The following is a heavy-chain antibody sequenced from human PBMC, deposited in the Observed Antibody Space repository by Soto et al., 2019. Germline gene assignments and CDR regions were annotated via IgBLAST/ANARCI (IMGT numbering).Heavy chain of an antibody. CDR3: ARGTVFGGNYYYGMDV. J-gene: IGHJ6*02. CDR2: IYHSGST. D-gene: IGHD3-3*01. Sequence: PSETLSLTCAVFGGSISSSNWWSWVRQPPGKGLEWIGEIYHSGSTNYNPSLKSRVTISVDKSKNQFSLKLSSVTAADTAVYYCARGTVFGGNYYYGMDVWGQGTTVTVSS. CDR1: GGSISSSNW. V-gene: IGHV4-4*02.